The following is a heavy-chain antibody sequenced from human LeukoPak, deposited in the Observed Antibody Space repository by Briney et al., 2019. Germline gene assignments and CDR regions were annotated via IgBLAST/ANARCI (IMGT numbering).Heavy chain of an antibody. J-gene: IGHJ5*02. CDR1: GFTFGTYA. V-gene: IGHV3-23*01. D-gene: IGHD6-19*01. Sequence: GGSLRLSCAASGFTFGTYAMSWVRQAPGKGLEWISAISGSGGSTYYADSVKGRFTISRDNSKNTLYLQMNSLRAEDTAVYYCAKIPYSSGWVQNWSDPWGQGTLVTVSS. CDR3: AKIPYSSGWVQNWSDP. CDR2: ISGSGGST.